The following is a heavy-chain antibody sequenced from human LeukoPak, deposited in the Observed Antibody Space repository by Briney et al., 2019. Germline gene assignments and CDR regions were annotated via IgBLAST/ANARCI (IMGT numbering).Heavy chain of an antibody. CDR2: LIPIFTTP. Sequence: GSSVKVSFKDSGGTFSIYAISWVRQAPGQGLEWMGGLIPIFTTPKYAQKFQDRVTITTDESTSTAYMELSSLRSEDTAVYYCARRGTDYDSSGYYFTYWGQGTLVIVSS. CDR3: ARRGTDYDSSGYYFTY. D-gene: IGHD3-22*01. J-gene: IGHJ4*02. CDR1: GGTFSIYA. V-gene: IGHV1-69*05.